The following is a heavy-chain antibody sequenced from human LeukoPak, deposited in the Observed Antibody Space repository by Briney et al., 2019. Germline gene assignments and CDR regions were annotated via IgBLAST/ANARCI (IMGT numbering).Heavy chain of an antibody. V-gene: IGHV3-48*04. J-gene: IGHJ6*03. Sequence: PAGSLRLSCAASGFSIDANSVHWVRQPPGKGLEWLSFVSNTGSPIYYADSVKGRFTIYRDSARNSVYLQMNSLTAECTGLYYCARIRGPTLESHHMDVCGKGTTVTVSS. D-gene: IGHD3-3*02. CDR1: GFSIDANS. CDR3: ARIRGPTLESHHMDV. CDR2: VSNTGSPI.